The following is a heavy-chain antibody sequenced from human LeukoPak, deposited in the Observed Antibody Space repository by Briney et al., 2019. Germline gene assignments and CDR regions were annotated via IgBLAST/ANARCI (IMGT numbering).Heavy chain of an antibody. CDR1: GFTFSSYG. CDR3: AKDHGEVVVAVRDNYYYYYGMDV. J-gene: IGHJ6*02. D-gene: IGHD2-15*01. Sequence: GRSLRLSCAASGFTFSSYGMHRVRQAPGKGLEWVAVISYDGSNKYYADSVKGRFTISRDNSKNTLYLQMNSLRAEDTAVYYCAKDHGEVVVAVRDNYYYYYGMDVWGQGTTVTVSS. V-gene: IGHV3-30*18. CDR2: ISYDGSNK.